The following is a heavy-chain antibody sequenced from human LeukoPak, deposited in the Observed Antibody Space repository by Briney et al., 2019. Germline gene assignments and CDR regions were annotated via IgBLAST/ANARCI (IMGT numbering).Heavy chain of an antibody. J-gene: IGHJ6*03. Sequence: GASVKVSCKASGYTFTSYYMHWVRQAPGQGLEWMGIINPSGGSTSYAQKFQGSVTMTRDMSTSKVYMELSSLRSEDTAVYYCARGAPRSDYYYYYYMDVWGKGTTVTVSS. CDR1: GYTFTSYY. CDR3: ARGAPRSDYYYYYYMDV. CDR2: INPSGGST. V-gene: IGHV1-46*01.